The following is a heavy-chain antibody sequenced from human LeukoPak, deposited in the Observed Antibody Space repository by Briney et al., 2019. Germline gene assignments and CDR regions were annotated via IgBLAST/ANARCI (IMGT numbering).Heavy chain of an antibody. CDR3: ARGGGPLDY. V-gene: IGHV3-7*01. Sequence: GGSLRLSCEASGFTFSSHWMTWVRQAPGKGLEWVANINQGGSEKYYVDSVKGRFTISRDNAKNSLYLQMNSLRAEDTAVYYCARGGGPLDYWGQGTLVTVSS. CDR1: GFTFSSHW. J-gene: IGHJ4*02. CDR2: INQGGSEK.